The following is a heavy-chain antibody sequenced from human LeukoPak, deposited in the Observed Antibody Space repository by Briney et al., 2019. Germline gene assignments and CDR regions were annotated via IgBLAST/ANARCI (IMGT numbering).Heavy chain of an antibody. CDR2: FDPEDGET. CDR1: GYTLTELS. V-gene: IGHV1-24*01. J-gene: IGHJ4*02. Sequence: ASVKVSCKVSGYTLTELSMHWVRQAPGKGLEWMGGFDPEDGETIYAQKFQGRVTMTEDTSTDTAYMELSSLRSEDTAVYYCATAPAYYDSSGYYAGSFDYWGQGTLVTVSS. CDR3: ATAPAYYDSSGYYAGSFDY. D-gene: IGHD3-22*01.